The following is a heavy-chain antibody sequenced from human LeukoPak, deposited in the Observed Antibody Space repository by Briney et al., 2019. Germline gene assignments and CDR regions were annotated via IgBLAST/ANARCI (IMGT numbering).Heavy chain of an antibody. J-gene: IGHJ4*02. Sequence: ASVKVSCKASGYTFTSYYMHWVRQAPGQGLEWMGIINPSGGSTSYAQKFQGRVTMTRDTSTRTVYMELRSLRSEDTAVYYCARPAYYYDSSGYYEDGRVDYWGQGTLVTVSS. V-gene: IGHV1-46*03. CDR1: GYTFTSYY. CDR3: ARPAYYYDSSGYYEDGRVDY. CDR2: INPSGGST. D-gene: IGHD3-22*01.